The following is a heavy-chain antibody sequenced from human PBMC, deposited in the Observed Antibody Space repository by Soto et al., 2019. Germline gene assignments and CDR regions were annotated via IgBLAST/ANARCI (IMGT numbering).Heavy chain of an antibody. Sequence: QVQLVQSGAEVKKPGSSVKVSCKASGGTFSSYAISWVRQAPGQGLEWMGGIIPIFGTANYAQKFQGRVTITADESTSTAYMELSSLRSEDTAVYYCARAKNYDFWSGYYTLYYYYGMDVWGQGTTVTVSS. CDR3: ARAKNYDFWSGYYTLYYYYGMDV. V-gene: IGHV1-69*01. D-gene: IGHD3-3*01. CDR1: GGTFSSYA. J-gene: IGHJ6*02. CDR2: IIPIFGTA.